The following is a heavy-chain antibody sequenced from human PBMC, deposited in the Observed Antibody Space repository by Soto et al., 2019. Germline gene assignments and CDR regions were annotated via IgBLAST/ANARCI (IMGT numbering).Heavy chain of an antibody. Sequence: SETLSLTCTVSGDSMTKYYWSWIRQPAGKGLEWIGRIYTSGSTNYNPSLKSRVTMSIDTSNNHFSLKLKSVTAADTAVYYCARTVGAAYYFDFWGQGDLVT. CDR2: IYTSGST. J-gene: IGHJ4*02. V-gene: IGHV4-4*07. CDR1: GDSMTKYY. D-gene: IGHD1-26*01. CDR3: ARTVGAAYYFDF.